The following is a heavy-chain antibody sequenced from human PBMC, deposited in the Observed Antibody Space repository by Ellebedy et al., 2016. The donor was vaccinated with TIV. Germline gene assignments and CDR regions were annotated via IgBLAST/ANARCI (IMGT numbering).Heavy chain of an antibody. CDR3: ARVRSRNYYDSGDYSDAFDI. CDR1: GYTFTGYY. D-gene: IGHD3-22*01. CDR2: INPKSGGP. V-gene: IGHV1-2*02. J-gene: IGHJ3*02. Sequence: AASVKVSCKASGYTFTGYYIHWVRQAPGQGLEWMGWINPKSGGPNYAQKFQDRVAMPRDTSIRTAYMELSRLRSDDTAVYYCARVRSRNYYDSGDYSDAFDIWGQGTMVTVSS.